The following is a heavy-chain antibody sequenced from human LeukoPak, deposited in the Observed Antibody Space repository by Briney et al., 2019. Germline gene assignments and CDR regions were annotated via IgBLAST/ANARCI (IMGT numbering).Heavy chain of an antibody. Sequence: GGSLRLSCAASGFSFSNNWMTWVRQAPGKGLEWVANIKQEGSETNYVDSMKGRFTTSTDNAKNSLYMQVDSLGAEGPAVYYCVRECRDFSGWCWGQGVLVTV. D-gene: IGHD6-19*01. CDR1: GFSFSNNW. CDR3: VRECRDFSGWC. CDR2: IKQEGSET. J-gene: IGHJ1*01. V-gene: IGHV3-7*01.